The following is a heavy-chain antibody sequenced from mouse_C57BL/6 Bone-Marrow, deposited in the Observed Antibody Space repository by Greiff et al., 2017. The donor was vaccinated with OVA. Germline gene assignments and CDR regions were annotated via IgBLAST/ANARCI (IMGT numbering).Heavy chain of an antibody. CDR1: GYTFTSYW. D-gene: IGHD1-1*01. Sequence: VKLQQPGTELVKPGASVKLSCKASGYTFTSYWMHWVKQRPGQGLEWIGNINPSNGGTNYNEKFKSKATLTVDKSSSTAYMQLSSLTSEDSAVYYCAREDYGSSYTWYFDVWGTGTTVTVSS. CDR2: INPSNGGT. J-gene: IGHJ1*03. V-gene: IGHV1-53*01. CDR3: AREDYGSSYTWYFDV.